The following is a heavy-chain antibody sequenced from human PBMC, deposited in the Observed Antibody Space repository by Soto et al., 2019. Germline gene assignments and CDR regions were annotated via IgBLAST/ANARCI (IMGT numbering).Heavy chain of an antibody. V-gene: IGHV1-18*01. Sequence: QVQLVQSGDEVQKTGASVKVSCRASGYTLTNYGITWVRQAPGQGLFGMGLISGHNGNTLYAQNVQGRLTLTIDTSTHSAYIELMSLKIDDPAMYNCVRDWQLSPWGQGTLVTVSS. CDR3: VRDWQLSP. CDR2: ISGHNGNT. J-gene: IGHJ5*02. D-gene: IGHD1-1*01. CDR1: GYTLTNYG.